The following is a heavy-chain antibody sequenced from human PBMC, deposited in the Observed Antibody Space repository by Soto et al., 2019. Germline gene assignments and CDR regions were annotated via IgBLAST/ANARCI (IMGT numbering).Heavy chain of an antibody. CDR1: GGSFSGYY. D-gene: IGHD3-10*01. CDR3: AREHYGSGSYSTANWFDP. Sequence: SETLSLTCAVYGGSFSGYYWSWIRQPPGKGLEWIGEINHSGSTNYNPSLKSRVTISVDTSKNQFSLKLSSVTAADTAVYYCAREHYGSGSYSTANWFDPWGQGTLVTVSS. V-gene: IGHV4-34*01. CDR2: INHSGST. J-gene: IGHJ5*02.